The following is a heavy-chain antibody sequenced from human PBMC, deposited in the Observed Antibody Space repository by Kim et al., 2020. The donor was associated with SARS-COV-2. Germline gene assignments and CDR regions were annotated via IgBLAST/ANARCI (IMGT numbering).Heavy chain of an antibody. Sequence: SETLSLTCTVSGGSIGSDNYYWTWIRQPPGKGLEWIGFISDSGRSHFNSSLKSRVSISIDTSNNQFSLKLSSATAADTAVYYCARDAWLSPFDYWGLGILVTVTS. CDR3: ARDAWLSPFDY. D-gene: IGHD3-9*01. V-gene: IGHV4-30-4*01. CDR1: GGSIGSDNYY. CDR2: ISDSGRS. J-gene: IGHJ4*01.